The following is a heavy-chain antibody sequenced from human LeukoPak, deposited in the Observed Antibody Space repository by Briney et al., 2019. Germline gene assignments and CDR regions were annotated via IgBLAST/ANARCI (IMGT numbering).Heavy chain of an antibody. V-gene: IGHV3-23*01. CDR2: VSSSGGGT. D-gene: IGHD4-17*01. CDR3: ARFDYADYLAFDY. Sequence: GGSLRLSCAASGFTFRNYAMSWVRQAPGKGLEWVSAVSSSGGGTYFAASVKGRFTIPRDNAKNSLYLQMNSLRAEDTAVYYCARFDYADYLAFDYWGQGTLVTVSS. CDR1: GFTFRNYA. J-gene: IGHJ4*02.